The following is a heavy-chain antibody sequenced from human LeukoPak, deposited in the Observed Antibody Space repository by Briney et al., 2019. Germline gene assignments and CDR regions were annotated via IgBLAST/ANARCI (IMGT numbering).Heavy chain of an antibody. CDR2: INPNSGGT. V-gene: IGHV1-2*02. D-gene: IGHD6-6*01. Sequence: ASVKVSFTASGYTFTVYYMHWVRQAPGQGHEWMGWINPNSGGTNYAQKFQGRVTMTRDTSISTAYMELSRLRSDDTAVYYCARDSSSSLPDYWGQGTLVTVSS. J-gene: IGHJ4*02. CDR1: GYTFTVYY. CDR3: ARDSSSSLPDY.